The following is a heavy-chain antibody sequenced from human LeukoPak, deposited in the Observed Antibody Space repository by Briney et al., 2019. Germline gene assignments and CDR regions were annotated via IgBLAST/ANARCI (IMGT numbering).Heavy chain of an antibody. J-gene: IGHJ4*02. CDR2: FYYSGST. V-gene: IGHV4-39*01. Sequence: PSETLSLTCTVSGGSISSSDYYWGWIRQPPGKGLEWIGSFYYSGSTSQNPPLKSRVTISVDTSKNQFSLKLSSVTATDTAVYYCARLAIFGVVPDYWGQGTLVTASS. CDR3: ARLAIFGVVPDY. CDR1: GGSISSSDYY. D-gene: IGHD3-3*01.